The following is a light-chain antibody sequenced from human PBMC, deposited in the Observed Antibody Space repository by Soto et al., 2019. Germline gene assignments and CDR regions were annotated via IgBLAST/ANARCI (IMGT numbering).Light chain of an antibody. CDR1: QTVSNN. V-gene: IGKV3-15*01. CDR2: FAS. J-gene: IGKJ4*01. Sequence: RVMTQSPATLSVSPGEKATLSCRASQTVSNNLAWYQQKPGQAPRLLIYFASTRATGIPARFSGSGSGTEFTFTISRLQSEDFAVYYCQHYDEWPLTFGGGTKVEIK. CDR3: QHYDEWPLT.